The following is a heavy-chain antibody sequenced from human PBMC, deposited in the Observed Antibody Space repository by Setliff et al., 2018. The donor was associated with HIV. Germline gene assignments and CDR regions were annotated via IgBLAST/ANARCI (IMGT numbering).Heavy chain of an antibody. D-gene: IGHD6-13*01. CDR1: GGSVSSVNYY. Sequence: SETLSLTCSVSGGSVSSVNYYWSWIRQPPGKGLEWIGYIHYTGSTTYNPSLKSRVTISVDTSKNQFSLKLTSLTAADTAVYYCARIDGEAADTNYWGQGTLVTVSS. V-gene: IGHV4-61*01. CDR3: ARIDGEAADTNY. CDR2: IHYTGST. J-gene: IGHJ4*02.